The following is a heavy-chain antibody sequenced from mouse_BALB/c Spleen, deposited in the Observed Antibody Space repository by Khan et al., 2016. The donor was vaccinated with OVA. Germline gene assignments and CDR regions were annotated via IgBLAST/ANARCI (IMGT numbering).Heavy chain of an antibody. Sequence: IQLVQSGPELTKPGASVKISCKASGYSFTSYYMHWMKQSHGKSLEWIGYIDPFNADTDYNQKFKGKATLTVDKSSNTAYMHLTSLTSEDSAVYYCARETFAYWGQGTLVTVSA. CDR1: GYSFTSYY. D-gene: IGHD3-2*01. CDR2: IDPFNADT. V-gene: IGHV1S135*01. J-gene: IGHJ3*01. CDR3: ARETFAY.